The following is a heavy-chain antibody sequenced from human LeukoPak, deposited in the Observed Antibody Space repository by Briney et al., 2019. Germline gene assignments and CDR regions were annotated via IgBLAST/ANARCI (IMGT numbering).Heavy chain of an antibody. D-gene: IGHD3-9*01. CDR2: INGDGSST. CDR3: ARTMTGAFFDY. Sequence: GGSLSPSCAASGFTFSTYWINWVRKAPGKGLGWVSHINGDGSSTSYADSVKGRFAISRNNAKNTLYLQMNSLRAEDTAVYYCARTMTGAFFDYWGQGALVTVSS. J-gene: IGHJ4*02. V-gene: IGHV3-74*01. CDR1: GFTFSTYW.